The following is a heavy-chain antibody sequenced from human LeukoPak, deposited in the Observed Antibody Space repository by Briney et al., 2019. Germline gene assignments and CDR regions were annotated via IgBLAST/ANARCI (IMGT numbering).Heavy chain of an antibody. CDR3: AKDSRGCGGDCYSPFDY. D-gene: IGHD2-21*02. CDR1: GFTFSSYA. J-gene: IGHJ4*02. Sequence: GGSLRLSCAASGFTFSSYAMSWVRQAPGKGLEWVSAISGSGGSTYYADSVKGRFTTSRDNSKNTLYLQMNSLRAEDTAVYYCAKDSRGCGGDCYSPFDYWGQGTLVTVSS. CDR2: ISGSGGST. V-gene: IGHV3-23*01.